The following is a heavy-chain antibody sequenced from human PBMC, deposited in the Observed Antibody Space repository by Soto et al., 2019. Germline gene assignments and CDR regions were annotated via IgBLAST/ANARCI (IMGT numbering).Heavy chain of an antibody. CDR1: GFTFSSYS. CDR3: ARDSPFDTAMAFDY. CDR2: ISSSSSYI. J-gene: IGHJ4*02. D-gene: IGHD5-18*01. Sequence: VGSLRLSCAASGFTFSSYSMNWVRQAPGKGLEWVSSISSSSSYIYYADSVKGRFTISRDNAKNSLYLQMNSLRAEDTAVYYCARDSPFDTAMAFDYWGQGTLVTVSS. V-gene: IGHV3-21*01.